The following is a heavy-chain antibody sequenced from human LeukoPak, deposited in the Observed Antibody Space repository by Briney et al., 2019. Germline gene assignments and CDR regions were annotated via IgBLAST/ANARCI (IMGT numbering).Heavy chain of an antibody. CDR3: ARDLEMATISFDY. Sequence: ASVKVSCKASGYTFTGYYMHWVRQAPGQGLEWMGWINPNSGGTNYAQKFQGRVTMTRDTSISTAYMELSRLRSDDTAVYYCARDLEMATISFDYWGQGTLVTVSS. CDR1: GYTFTGYY. V-gene: IGHV1-2*02. J-gene: IGHJ4*02. CDR2: INPNSGGT. D-gene: IGHD5-24*01.